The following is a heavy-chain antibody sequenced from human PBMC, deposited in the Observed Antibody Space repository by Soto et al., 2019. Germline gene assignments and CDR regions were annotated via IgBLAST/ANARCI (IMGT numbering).Heavy chain of an antibody. Sequence: SETLSLTCSVSGGSISSGYYYWSWIRQPPGKGLEWIGNIYYSGNTYYNPSLKSRLIISIDTSKNQFSLKLSSVTAADTAVYYCARGRITMVRGVIINNYYYYYGMDVWGQGTTVTVSS. CDR3: ARGRITMVRGVIINNYYYYYGMDV. V-gene: IGHV4-30-4*01. CDR1: GGSISSGYYY. J-gene: IGHJ6*02. CDR2: IYYSGNT. D-gene: IGHD3-10*01.